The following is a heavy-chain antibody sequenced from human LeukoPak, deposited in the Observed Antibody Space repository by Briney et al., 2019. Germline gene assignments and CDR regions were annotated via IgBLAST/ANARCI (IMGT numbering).Heavy chain of an antibody. V-gene: IGHV3-21*01. CDR1: GFTFNSYS. J-gene: IGHJ4*02. CDR3: ARLVGITYFDY. CDR2: ISSSSTYI. D-gene: IGHD2-15*01. Sequence: PGGSLRLSCAASGFTFNSYSMNWVRQAPGKGLEWVSSISSSSTYIYYADSVKGRFTISRDNTKNSLYLQMNSLRAEDTAVYYCARLVGITYFDYWGQGTLVTVSS.